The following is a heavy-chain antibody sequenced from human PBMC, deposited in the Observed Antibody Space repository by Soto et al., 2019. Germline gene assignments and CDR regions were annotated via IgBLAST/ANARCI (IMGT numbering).Heavy chain of an antibody. V-gene: IGHV1-69*01. D-gene: IGHD3-22*01. CDR3: ARATKKNSYDSTRAHYYYGMDV. CDR2: IIPIFGTA. Sequence: QVQLVQSGAEVKKPGSSVKVSCKASGGTFSSYAISWVRQAPGQGLEWMGGIIPIFGTANYAQKFQGRVTITADESTSTAYMELSSLRSEDTAVYYCARATKKNSYDSTRAHYYYGMDVWGQGTTVTVAS. J-gene: IGHJ6*02. CDR1: GGTFSSYA.